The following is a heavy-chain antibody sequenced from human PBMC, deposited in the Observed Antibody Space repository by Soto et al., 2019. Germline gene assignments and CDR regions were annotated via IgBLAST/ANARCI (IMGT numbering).Heavy chain of an antibody. D-gene: IGHD3-3*01. CDR3: ARVSGIYYDFWSGYYPRGPFDY. Sequence: PSETLSLTCAVYGGSFSGYYWSWIRQPPGKGLEWIGEINHSGSTNYNPSLKSRVTISVDTSKNQFSLKLGSVTAADTAVYYCARVSGIYYDFWSGYYPRGPFDYWGQGTLVTVSS. CDR2: INHSGST. V-gene: IGHV4-34*01. CDR1: GGSFSGYY. J-gene: IGHJ4*02.